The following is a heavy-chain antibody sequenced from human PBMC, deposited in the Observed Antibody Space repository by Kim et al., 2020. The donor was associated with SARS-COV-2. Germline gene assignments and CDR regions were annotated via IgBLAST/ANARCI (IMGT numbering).Heavy chain of an antibody. V-gene: IGHV3-74*01. Sequence: YADSVQGRFTISRDNAKNTLFLQMNGLRAEDTAIYYCTRDQTRSGPTTFDYWGQGSLVTVSS. D-gene: IGHD1-1*01. CDR3: TRDQTRSGPTTFDY. J-gene: IGHJ4*02.